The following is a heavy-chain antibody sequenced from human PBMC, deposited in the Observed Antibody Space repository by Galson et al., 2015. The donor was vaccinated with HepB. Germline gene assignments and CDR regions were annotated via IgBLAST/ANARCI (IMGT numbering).Heavy chain of an antibody. J-gene: IGHJ4*02. Sequence: SLRLSCAASGFTFSDYRMSWVRQAPGKGLEWVANINRDGSEKSYVDSVKGRFTISRDNSKNSLYLQMNSLRAEDTAVYYCSREPHSNYPVDYWGQGTLVTVSS. D-gene: IGHD4-11*01. V-gene: IGHV3-7*01. CDR3: SREPHSNYPVDY. CDR2: INRDGSEK. CDR1: GFTFSDYR.